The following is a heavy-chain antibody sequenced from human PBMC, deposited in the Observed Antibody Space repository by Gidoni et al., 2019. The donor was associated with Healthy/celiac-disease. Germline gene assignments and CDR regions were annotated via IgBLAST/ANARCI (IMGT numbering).Heavy chain of an antibody. CDR3: ARDRPITIFGVVRQSDAFDI. Sequence: QVQLVESGGGVVQPGRSLRLSWAASGFTFSSSGLHWVRQAPGKGLEWVAVIWYDGSNKYYADSVKGRFTISRDNSKNTLYLQMNSLRAEDTAVYYCARDRPITIFGVVRQSDAFDIWGQGTMVTVSS. J-gene: IGHJ3*02. CDR1: GFTFSSSG. D-gene: IGHD3-3*01. CDR2: IWYDGSNK. V-gene: IGHV3-33*08.